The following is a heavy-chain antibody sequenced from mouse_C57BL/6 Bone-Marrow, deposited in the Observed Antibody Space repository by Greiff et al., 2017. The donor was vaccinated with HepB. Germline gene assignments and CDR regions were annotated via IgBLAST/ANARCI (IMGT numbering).Heavy chain of an antibody. CDR1: GYTFTEYT. CDR3: ARHEEGRIYYGKDYFDY. V-gene: IGHV1-62-2*01. Sequence: VKLQQSGAELVKPGASVKLSCKASGYTFTEYTIHWVKQRSGQGLEWIGWFYPGSGSIKYNEKFKDKATLTADKSSSTVYMELSRLTSEDSAVYFCARHEEGRIYYGKDYFDYWGQGTTLTVSS. D-gene: IGHD2-1*01. J-gene: IGHJ2*01. CDR2: FYPGSGSI.